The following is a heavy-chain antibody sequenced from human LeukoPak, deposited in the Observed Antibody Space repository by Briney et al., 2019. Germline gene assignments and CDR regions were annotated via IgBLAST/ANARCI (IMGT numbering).Heavy chain of an antibody. Sequence: SQTLSLTCAISGDSVSSNVAAWNWIRQSPSRGLEWLGRTYYRSKWFSDYAVSVKSRLTINPDTSKNQFSLHLNSVTPEDTAVYYCARDSSSWYNYFDYWGQGTLITVSS. V-gene: IGHV6-1*01. CDR3: ARDSSSWYNYFDY. J-gene: IGHJ4*02. CDR1: GDSVSSNVAA. D-gene: IGHD6-13*01. CDR2: TYYRSKWFS.